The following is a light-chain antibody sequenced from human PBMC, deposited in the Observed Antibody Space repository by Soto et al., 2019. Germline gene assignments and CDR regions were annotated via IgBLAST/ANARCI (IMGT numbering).Light chain of an antibody. CDR2: DIF. J-gene: IGKJ4*01. Sequence: EIVMTQSPATLSVSPGERATLSCRASQSVGSDLAWYQQKPGQAPRLVIYDIFTRATGVPPRISGSGSGTEFTLTISSLQSEDFAVYYCHQYNSWPLTFGGGTKVEIK. V-gene: IGKV3D-15*01. CDR1: QSVGSD. CDR3: HQYNSWPLT.